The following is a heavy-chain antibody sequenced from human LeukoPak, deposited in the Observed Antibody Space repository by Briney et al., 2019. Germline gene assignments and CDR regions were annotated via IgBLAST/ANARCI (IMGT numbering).Heavy chain of an antibody. CDR2: TYYRSKWYN. CDR3: VGGPGSLLH. Sequence: SQTLSLTCAISGDSVSSSSGAWNWIRQSPSRGLEWLGRTYYRSKWYNGYAVSVKSRITINPDTSKNQFSLHLNSVTPEDTAVYYCVGGPGSLLHWGQGILVTVSS. J-gene: IGHJ4*02. V-gene: IGHV6-1*01. CDR1: GDSVSSSSGA.